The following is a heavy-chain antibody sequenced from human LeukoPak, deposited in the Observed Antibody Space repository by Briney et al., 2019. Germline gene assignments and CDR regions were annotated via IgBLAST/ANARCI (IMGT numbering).Heavy chain of an antibody. J-gene: IGHJ3*02. CDR2: IYTSGST. Sequence: PSETLSLTCTVSGGSISSYYWSWIRQPAGKGLEWIGRIYTSGSTNYNPSLKSRVTISVDTSKNQFSLKLSSVTAADTAVYYCARGSVRYFDWFRPNDAFDIWGQGTMVTVSS. CDR3: ARGSVRYFDWFRPNDAFDI. V-gene: IGHV4-4*07. D-gene: IGHD3-9*01. CDR1: GGSISSYY.